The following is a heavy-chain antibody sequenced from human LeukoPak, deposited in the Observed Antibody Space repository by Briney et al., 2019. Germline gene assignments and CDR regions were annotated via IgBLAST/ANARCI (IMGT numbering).Heavy chain of an antibody. Sequence: GASLRLSCAASGFTFSSYAMSWVRQAPGEGLEWVSAISGSGGSTYYADSVKGRFTISRDNSKNTLYLQMNSLRAEDTAVYYCAKDQLTTEYYYGMDVWGQGTTVTVSS. CDR1: GFTFSSYA. CDR3: AKDQLTTEYYYGMDV. V-gene: IGHV3-23*01. D-gene: IGHD3-3*01. CDR2: ISGSGGST. J-gene: IGHJ6*02.